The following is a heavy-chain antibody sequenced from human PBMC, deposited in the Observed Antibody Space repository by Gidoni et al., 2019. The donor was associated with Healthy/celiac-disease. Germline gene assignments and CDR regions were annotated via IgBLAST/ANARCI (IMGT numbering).Heavy chain of an antibody. D-gene: IGHD2-21*02. CDR3: ARAEVVVTAIYAFDI. J-gene: IGHJ3*02. CDR1: GCSISSGSYY. CDR2: IYTSGST. Sequence: QVQLQESGPGLVKPSQTLSLTCTVSGCSISSGSYYWSWIRQPAGKGLEWIGRIYTSGSTNYNPSLKSRVTISVDTSKNQFSLKLSSVTAADTAVYYCARAEVVVTAIYAFDIWGQGTMVTVSS. V-gene: IGHV4-61*02.